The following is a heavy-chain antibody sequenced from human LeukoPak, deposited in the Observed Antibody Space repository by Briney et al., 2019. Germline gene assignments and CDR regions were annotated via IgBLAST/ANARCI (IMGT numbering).Heavy chain of an antibody. J-gene: IGHJ4*02. D-gene: IGHD3-10*01. CDR1: EFTFNSYG. CDR3: AKPYYYGSGANYFDY. CDR2: ISNDGNNK. V-gene: IGHV3-30*18. Sequence: PGRSLRLSCAASEFTFNSYGMHWVRQAPGEGLEWVAVISNDGNNKYYADSVKGRFTISRDNSKNTLFLQMNSLRAEDTAVYYCAKPYYYGSGANYFDYWGQGTLVTVSS.